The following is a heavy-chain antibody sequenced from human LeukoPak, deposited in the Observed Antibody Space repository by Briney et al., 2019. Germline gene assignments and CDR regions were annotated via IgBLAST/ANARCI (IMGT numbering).Heavy chain of an antibody. D-gene: IGHD2-2*01. CDR1: GGTFSSYA. CDR2: IIPIFGTA. V-gene: IGHV1-69*13. J-gene: IGHJ3*02. Sequence: SVKVSCKASGGTFSSYAISWVRQAPGQGLEWMGGIIPIFGTANYAQKFQGSVTITADESTSTAYMELSSLRSEDTAVYYCTREGYHDAFDIWGQGTMVTVSS. CDR3: TREGYHDAFDI.